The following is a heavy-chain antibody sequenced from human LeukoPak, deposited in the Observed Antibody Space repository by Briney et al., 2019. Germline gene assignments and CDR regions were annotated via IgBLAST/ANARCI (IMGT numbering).Heavy chain of an antibody. CDR3: AKGTLGVASNFDY. CDR2: ISYDGSNK. Sequence: GRSLRLSCAASGFTLSSSGMHWVRQGPGKGLEWVAVISYDGSNKYYADSVKGRFTISRDNSKNTLYLQMNSLGAEDTAVYYWAKGTLGVASNFDYWGQGTLVTVSS. CDR1: GFTLSSSG. J-gene: IGHJ4*02. D-gene: IGHD2-15*01. V-gene: IGHV3-30*18.